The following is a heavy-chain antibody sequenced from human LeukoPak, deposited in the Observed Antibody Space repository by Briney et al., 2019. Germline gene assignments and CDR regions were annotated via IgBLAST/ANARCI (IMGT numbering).Heavy chain of an antibody. CDR2: ISAYNGNT. CDR1: GYTFTSYG. D-gene: IGHD2-8*01. J-gene: IGHJ4*02. CDR3: ARIPPYCTNGVCYDY. V-gene: IGHV1-18*01. Sequence: GASVKVSCKAPGYTFTSYGISWVRQAPGQGLEWMGWISAYNGNTNYAQKLQGRVTMTTDTSTSTAYMELRSLRSDDTAVYYCARIPPYCTNGVCYDYWGQGTLVTVSS.